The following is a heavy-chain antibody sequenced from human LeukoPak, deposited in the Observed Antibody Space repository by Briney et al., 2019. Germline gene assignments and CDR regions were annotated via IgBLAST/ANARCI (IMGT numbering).Heavy chain of an antibody. CDR2: IYHSGST. D-gene: IGHD3-10*01. V-gene: IGHV4-30-2*01. CDR3: ARDPPSGDPLFDY. CDR1: GGSISSGGYY. J-gene: IGHJ4*02. Sequence: SQTLSLTCTVSGGSISSGGYYWRWIRQPPGKGLEWIGYIYHSGSTYYNPSLKSRVTISVDRSKNQFSLKLSSVTAADTAVYYCARDPPSGDPLFDYWGQGTLVTVSS.